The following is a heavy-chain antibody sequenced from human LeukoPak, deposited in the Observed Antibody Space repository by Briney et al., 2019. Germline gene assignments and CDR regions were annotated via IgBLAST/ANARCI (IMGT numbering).Heavy chain of an antibody. CDR3: AREGTTNGFGY. V-gene: IGHV3-30*03. Sequence: GGSLRLSCAASGFSFSSYDMHWVRQAPGKGLEWVAVISYDGSNKYYADSVKGRFTISRDNSKNTLYLQMNSLRAEDTAVYYCAREGTTNGFGYWGQGTLVTVSS. D-gene: IGHD4-17*01. CDR1: GFSFSSYD. CDR2: ISYDGSNK. J-gene: IGHJ4*02.